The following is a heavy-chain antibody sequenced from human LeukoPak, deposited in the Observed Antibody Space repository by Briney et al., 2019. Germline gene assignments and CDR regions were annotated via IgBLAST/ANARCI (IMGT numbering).Heavy chain of an antibody. CDR1: GYTFTDYF. V-gene: IGHV1-2*02. CDR2: IFPNSGDT. CDR3: VRDRSELPCDS. Sequence: EASVKVSCKGCGYTFTDYFIHWARQAAGHGLEWMGWIFPNSGDTNYAQNLQGRITMTSDTSISTAYMELSRLRSDDTALYYCVRDRSELPCDSWGQGTLVSVSS. J-gene: IGHJ4*02. D-gene: IGHD3-3*01.